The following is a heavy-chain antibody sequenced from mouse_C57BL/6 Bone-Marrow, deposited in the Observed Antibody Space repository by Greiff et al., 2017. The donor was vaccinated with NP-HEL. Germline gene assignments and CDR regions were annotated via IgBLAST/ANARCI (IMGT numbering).Heavy chain of an antibody. Sequence: DVHLVESGPGLVKPSQSLSLTCSVTGYSITSGYYWNWIRQFPGNKLEWMGYISYDGSNNYNPSLKNRISITRDTSKNQFFLKLNSVTTEDTATYYCARGGLYWGQGTTLTVSS. D-gene: IGHD3-1*01. J-gene: IGHJ2*01. CDR1: GYSITSGYY. CDR3: ARGGLY. CDR2: ISYDGSN. V-gene: IGHV3-6*01.